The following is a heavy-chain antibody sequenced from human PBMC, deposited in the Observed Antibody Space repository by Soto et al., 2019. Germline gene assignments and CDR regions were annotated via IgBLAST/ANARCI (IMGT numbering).Heavy chain of an antibody. Sequence: SETRSLAWTVAGGSVGRGSYCWGWILQPAGKGREGIGYIYYRGSTNYDPSHKSRDTISGDTSNTQFSPKMSSVTAADTAVYYCARDMSSSWSPPHYYYYGMDVWGQGTTVTVSS. J-gene: IGHJ6*02. CDR3: ARDMSSSWSPPHYYYYGMDV. D-gene: IGHD6-13*01. CDR2: IYYRGST. CDR1: GGSVGRGSYC. V-gene: IGHV4-61*01.